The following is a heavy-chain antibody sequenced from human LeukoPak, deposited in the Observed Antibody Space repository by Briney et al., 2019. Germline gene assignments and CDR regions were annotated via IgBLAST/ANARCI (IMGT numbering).Heavy chain of an antibody. J-gene: IGHJ6*02. Sequence: SETLSLTCTVSGGSISSSSYYWAWIRQPPGKGLEWIGTIYFTGNTYYNPSLKSRVTISIDTSENQYSLKLTPVTAADTAVYYCAREGEGMDVWGQGTTVTVSS. CDR2: IYFTGNT. V-gene: IGHV4-39*07. CDR1: GGSISSSSYY. CDR3: AREGEGMDV.